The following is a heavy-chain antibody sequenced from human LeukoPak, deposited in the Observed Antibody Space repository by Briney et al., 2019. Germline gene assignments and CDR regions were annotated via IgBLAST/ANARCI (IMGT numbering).Heavy chain of an antibody. CDR1: GGSFSGYY. V-gene: IGHV4-34*01. Sequence: PSETLSLTCAGYGGSFSGYYWSWLRQPPGKGLEWIGEINHSGSTNYNPSLKSRVTISVDTSKNQFSLKLSSVTAADTAVYYCASQAPRAPFDYWGQGTLVTVSS. CDR3: ASQAPRAPFDY. J-gene: IGHJ4*02. CDR2: INHSGST.